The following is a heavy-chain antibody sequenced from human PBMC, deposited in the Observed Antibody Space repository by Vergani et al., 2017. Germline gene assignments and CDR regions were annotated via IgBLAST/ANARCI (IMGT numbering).Heavy chain of an antibody. D-gene: IGHD5-12*01. Sequence: EVQLLESGGGLVQPGGSLRLSCAASGFIFSSYAMSWVRQAPGKGLEWVSAISNTGGSTYYADSVKGRFTISRDKPKNTLYVKMNSLRAEDKAVYYGAKAGGGYHFNYDYYDGMDVWGQGTTVTVS. CDR2: ISNTGGST. J-gene: IGHJ6*02. CDR1: GFIFSSYA. CDR3: AKAGGGYHFNYDYYDGMDV. V-gene: IGHV3-23*01.